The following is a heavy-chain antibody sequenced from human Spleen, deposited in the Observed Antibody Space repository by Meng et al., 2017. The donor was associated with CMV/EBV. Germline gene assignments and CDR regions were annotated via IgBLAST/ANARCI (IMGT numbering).Heavy chain of an antibody. J-gene: IGHJ4*02. CDR3: AREISGNSLDY. CDR2: ITWNSGTI. CDR1: GSSFDDYA. D-gene: IGHD4-23*01. Sequence: GGSLRLSCAASGSSFDDYAMHWVRQAPGKGLEWVAGITWNSGTIGYADSVKGRFTVSRDDAKNSLYLQMNSLRAEDTAVYYCAREISGNSLDYWGQGTVVTVSS. V-gene: IGHV3-9*01.